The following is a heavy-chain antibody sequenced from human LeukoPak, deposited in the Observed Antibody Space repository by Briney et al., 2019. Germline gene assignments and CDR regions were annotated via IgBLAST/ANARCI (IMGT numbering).Heavy chain of an antibody. CDR1: GFTFTSYW. J-gene: IGHJ4*02. CDR2: INSDGTIT. CDR3: ARPGVGFDY. V-gene: IGHV3-74*01. Sequence: GGSLRLSCAASGFTFTSYWMHWVRQAPGKGLVWLSRINSDGTITSYADSLEGRFTTSRDNAKNTVYLQMNSLRAEDTAVYYCARPGVGFDYWGQGALVTVPS.